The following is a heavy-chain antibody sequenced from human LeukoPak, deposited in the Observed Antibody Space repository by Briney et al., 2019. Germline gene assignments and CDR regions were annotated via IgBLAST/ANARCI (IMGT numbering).Heavy chain of an antibody. Sequence: GGSLRLSCAASGFTFTNYWIHWVRQAPGEGLVWVSRINSDGSVTRYADSVKGRFTISRDNAKNTVFLQMNSLKTEDTAVYYCARDRGALDSWGQGTLVNVSS. J-gene: IGHJ4*02. CDR1: GFTFTNYW. CDR2: INSDGSVT. D-gene: IGHD1-26*01. CDR3: ARDRGALDS. V-gene: IGHV3-74*01.